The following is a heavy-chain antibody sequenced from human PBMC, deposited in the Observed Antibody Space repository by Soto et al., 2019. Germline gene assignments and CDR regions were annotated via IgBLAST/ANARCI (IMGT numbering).Heavy chain of an antibody. Sequence: QVQLVQSGAEVKKPGSSVKVSCKASGGTFSSYIISWVRQAPGQGLEWMGGIIPIFGTANYAQKFQDRVTITADESTTTAYMELSGLRSEDTAVYYCARVFATNKYWFDPWGQGTLVTVSS. D-gene: IGHD2-8*01. V-gene: IGHV1-69*01. J-gene: IGHJ5*02. CDR3: ARVFATNKYWFDP. CDR1: GGTFSSYI. CDR2: IIPIFGTA.